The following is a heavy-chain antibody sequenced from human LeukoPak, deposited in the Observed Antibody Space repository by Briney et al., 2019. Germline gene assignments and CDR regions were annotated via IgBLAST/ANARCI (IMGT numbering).Heavy chain of an antibody. J-gene: IGHJ4*02. CDR1: GFSVSNNQ. V-gene: IGHV3-53*01. D-gene: IGHD6-13*01. CDR3: ATDSSLSSSWYIWDS. Sequence: GGSLRLSCAASGFSVSNNQMSWVRQAPGKGLEWVSVIYSGGSTFYPDSVKGRFTISRDNSKNRLYLQMNSLRAEDTAVYYCATDSSLSSSWYIWDSWGQGTLVTVSS. CDR2: IYSGGST.